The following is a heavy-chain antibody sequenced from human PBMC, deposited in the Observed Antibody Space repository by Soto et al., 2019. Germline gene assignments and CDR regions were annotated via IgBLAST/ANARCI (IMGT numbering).Heavy chain of an antibody. V-gene: IGHV4-39*01. CDR2: VYYNENT. D-gene: IGHD3-10*01. CDR1: ASSSSTFTYY. CDR3: PRRERYYGSPGWFDP. J-gene: IGHJ5*02. Sequence: SETLSLACSLAASSSSTFTYYFFCVRQPLGNGLELIGTVYYNENTYYNPSLKGLFTITVDTAKNQFSLNLRSETAADTAMYFCPRRERYYGSPGWFDPWGPGTLVTVSS.